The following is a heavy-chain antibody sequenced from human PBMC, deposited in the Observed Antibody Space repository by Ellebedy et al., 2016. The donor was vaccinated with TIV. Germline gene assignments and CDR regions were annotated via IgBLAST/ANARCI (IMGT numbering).Heavy chain of an antibody. CDR1: GFTLSDYS. V-gene: IGHV3-21*01. D-gene: IGHD1-1*01. Sequence: PGGSLRLSCAASGFTLSDYSMSWVRQAPGKGLEWVSSISSSGAYRYHADSMEGRFTISRDNAKNSLYLQMNSLRADDTAVYYCAREKSGHKWNDGFDSWGQGTLVTVSS. CDR2: ISSSGAYR. J-gene: IGHJ4*02. CDR3: AREKSGHKWNDGFDS.